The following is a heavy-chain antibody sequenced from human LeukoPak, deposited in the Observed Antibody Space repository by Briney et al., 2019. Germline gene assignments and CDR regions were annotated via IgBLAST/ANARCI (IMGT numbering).Heavy chain of an antibody. CDR1: GFTFSSYA. V-gene: IGHV3-23*01. CDR2: ISGSGGST. CDR3: AKGWQQLSSYPFDY. D-gene: IGHD6-13*01. J-gene: IGHJ4*02. Sequence: GGALRLSCAASGFTFSSYAMSWVRQAPGKGLEWVSAISGSGGSTYYADSVKGRFTISRDNSKNTLYLQMNSLRAEDTAVYYCAKGWQQLSSYPFDYWGQGTLVTVSS.